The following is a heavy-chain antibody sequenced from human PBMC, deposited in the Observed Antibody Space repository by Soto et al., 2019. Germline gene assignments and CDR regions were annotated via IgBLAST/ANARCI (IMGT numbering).Heavy chain of an antibody. J-gene: IGHJ6*02. CDR2: ISSSSYT. D-gene: IGHD2-2*01. CDR1: GFTFSDYY. Sequence: PGGSLRLSCAAPGFTFSDYYMNWIRQAPGKGLEWVSYISSSSYTNYADSVKGRFTISRDNAKNSLYLQMNSLRAEDTAVYYCARDAVVVPAAGDYYYYYGMDVWGQGTTVTVSS. CDR3: ARDAVVVPAAGDYYYYYGMDV. V-gene: IGHV3-11*06.